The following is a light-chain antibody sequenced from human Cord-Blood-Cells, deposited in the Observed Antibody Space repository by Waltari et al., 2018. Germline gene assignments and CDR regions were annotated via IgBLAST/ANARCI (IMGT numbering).Light chain of an antibody. Sequence: DIQMTQSPSSLSASVGDRVTITCRASQSISSYLNWYKQKPGKAPKLLIYAASSLQSGVPSRFSGSRSGTDFTLTISSLQPEDFATYYCQQSYSTPVTFGPGTKVDIK. CDR1: QSISSY. CDR2: AAS. J-gene: IGKJ3*01. CDR3: QQSYSTPVT. V-gene: IGKV1-39*01.